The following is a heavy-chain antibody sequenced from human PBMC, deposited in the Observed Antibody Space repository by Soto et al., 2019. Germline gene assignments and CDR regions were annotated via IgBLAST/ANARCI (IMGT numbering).Heavy chain of an antibody. V-gene: IGHV1-2*04. J-gene: IGHJ2*01. CDR2: LNPKSGGT. Sequence: GAPVKVSCKSSGYSFTDYHIHWARQAPGQGLEWLGRLNPKSGGTSTAQKVQGWVTMTTDTSISTASMELTRLTSGDTAVYYCAGGASTDCSNAGPSFFYSPGRNVGGR. CDR1: GYSFTDYH. CDR3: AGGASTDCSNAGPSFFYSPGRNV. D-gene: IGHD1-26*01.